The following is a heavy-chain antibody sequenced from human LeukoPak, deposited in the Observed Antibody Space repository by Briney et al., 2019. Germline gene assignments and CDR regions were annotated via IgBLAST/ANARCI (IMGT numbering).Heavy chain of an antibody. CDR1: GGTFSSYA. V-gene: IGHV1-69*05. CDR3: ARAHYYDSSGYYPYYFDY. J-gene: IGHJ4*02. CDR2: IIPIFGTA. D-gene: IGHD3-22*01. Sequence: ASVKVSCKASGGTFSSYAISWVRQAPGQGLEWMGGIIPIFGTANYAQKFQGRVTITTDESTSTAYMELSSLRSEDTAVYYCARAHYYDSSGYYPYYFDYWGQGTLVSVSS.